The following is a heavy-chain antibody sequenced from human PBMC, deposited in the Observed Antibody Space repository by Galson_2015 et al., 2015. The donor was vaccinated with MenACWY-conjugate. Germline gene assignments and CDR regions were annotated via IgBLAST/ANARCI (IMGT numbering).Heavy chain of an antibody. CDR3: ARESRLSAGIDY. Sequence: SETLSLTCTVSGGSISSYYWSWIRQPPGKGLEWIGYIYYSGSTNYNPSLKSRVTISVDTSKNQFSLKLSSVTAADTAVYYCARESRLSAGIDYWGQGTLVTVSS. CDR2: IYYSGST. CDR1: GGSISSYY. V-gene: IGHV4-59*01. J-gene: IGHJ4*02.